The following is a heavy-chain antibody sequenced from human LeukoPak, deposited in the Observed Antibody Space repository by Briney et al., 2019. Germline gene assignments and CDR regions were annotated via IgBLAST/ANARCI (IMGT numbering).Heavy chain of an antibody. Sequence: ASVKVSCKASGGTFSSYGISWVRQAPGQGLEWMGGIIPFFGRADYAQKFQGRVTITADKSTSTAYMDLTSLKSEDTAVYYCARVGYFYGSGSQTGGYLDYWGQGTLVTVSS. D-gene: IGHD3-10*01. V-gene: IGHV1-69*06. CDR1: GGTFSSYG. CDR3: ARVGYFYGSGSQTGGYLDY. J-gene: IGHJ4*02. CDR2: IIPFFGRA.